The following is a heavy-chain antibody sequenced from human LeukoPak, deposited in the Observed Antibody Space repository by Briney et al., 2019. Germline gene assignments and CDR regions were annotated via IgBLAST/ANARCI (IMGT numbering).Heavy chain of an antibody. CDR1: GFTFDDYA. J-gene: IGHJ6*02. Sequence: GGSLRLSCAASGFTFDDYAMHWVRQAPGKGLEWVSGISWNSGSIGYADSVKGRFTISRDNAKNSLYLQMNSLRAEDTALYYCAKEAGLRPFTYYYYGMDVWGQGTTATVSS. CDR2: ISWNSGSI. V-gene: IGHV3-9*01. CDR3: AKEAGLRPFTYYYYGMDV. D-gene: IGHD3/OR15-3a*01.